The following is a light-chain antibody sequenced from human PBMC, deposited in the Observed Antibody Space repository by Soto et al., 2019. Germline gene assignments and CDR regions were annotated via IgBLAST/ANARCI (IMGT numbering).Light chain of an antibody. CDR2: GAS. V-gene: IGKV3-20*01. CDR1: QSVSRSY. CDR3: QQYGSSPPWT. J-gene: IGKJ1*01. Sequence: EIVLTQSPGTLSLSPGEXATLSCRASQSVSRSYLAWYQQKPGQAPRLLIYGASSRATGIPDRFSGSGSGTDFTLTISRLEPEDFAVYYCQQYGSSPPWTFGQGTKVEIK.